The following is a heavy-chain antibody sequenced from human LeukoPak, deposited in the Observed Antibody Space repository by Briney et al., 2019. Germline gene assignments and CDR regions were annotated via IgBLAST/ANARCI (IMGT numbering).Heavy chain of an antibody. V-gene: IGHV3-21*01. CDR1: GFTFSSYS. Sequence: GGSLRLSCAASGFTFSSYSMNWVRQAPGKGLEWVSSISSSSSYIYYADSVKGRFTISRDNAKNSLYLQMNSLRAEDTAVYYCARAHPPCSTHDRRLCSNYMDVWGKGTTVTVSS. CDR3: ARAHPPCSTHDRRLCSNYMDV. J-gene: IGHJ6*03. CDR2: ISSSSSYI. D-gene: IGHD2-2*01.